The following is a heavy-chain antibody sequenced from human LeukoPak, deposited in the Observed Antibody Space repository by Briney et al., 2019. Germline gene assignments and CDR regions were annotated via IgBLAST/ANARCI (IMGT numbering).Heavy chain of an antibody. J-gene: IGHJ3*02. CDR1: GYSISSGYY. CDR3: LKTLYYYDSSGYHAGGAFDI. Sequence: PSETLSLTCAASGYSISSGYYWGWIRQPPGKGLEWIGSIYHSGSTYYNPSLKSRVTISVDTSKNQFSLKLSSVTAADTAVYYCLKTLYYYDSSGYHAGGAFDIWGQGTMVTVSS. V-gene: IGHV4-38-2*01. CDR2: IYHSGST. D-gene: IGHD3-22*01.